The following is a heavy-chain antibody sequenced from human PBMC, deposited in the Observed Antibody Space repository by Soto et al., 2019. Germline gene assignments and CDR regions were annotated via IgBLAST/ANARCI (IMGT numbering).Heavy chain of an antibody. CDR1: GGSVSSSSYY. CDR2: IYYTGGT. J-gene: IGHJ6*03. Sequence: QLQLQESGPGLVQPSETLSLTCTVSGGSVSSSSYYWGWIRQPPEKGLEWIGNIYYTGGTYYNPSLISRATIPVNTSKTQFALELSSVTAADTTVYYCVRRAGTGISGHYYYYMDVWGKGTTLTVSS. CDR3: VRRAGTGISGHYYYYMDV. D-gene: IGHD6-19*01. V-gene: IGHV4-39*01.